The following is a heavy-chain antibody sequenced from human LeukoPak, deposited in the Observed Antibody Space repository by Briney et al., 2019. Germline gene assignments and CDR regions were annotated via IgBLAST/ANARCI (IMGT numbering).Heavy chain of an antibody. CDR2: ITSHSSYI. D-gene: IGHD6-13*01. J-gene: IGHJ4*02. V-gene: IGHV3-21*01. Sequence: GGSLRLSCAASGFTFSDYTMNWVRQAPGKGLEWVSSITSHSSYIYYADSVKGRFTISRDNAKNSVFFQMNSLRAEDTAVYYCAREPRCSSCSHEYWGQGILVTVSS. CDR3: AREPRCSSCSHEY. CDR1: GFTFSDYT.